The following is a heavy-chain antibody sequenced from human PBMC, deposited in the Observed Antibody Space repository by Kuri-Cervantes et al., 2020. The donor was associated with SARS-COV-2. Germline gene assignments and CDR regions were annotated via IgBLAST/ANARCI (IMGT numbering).Heavy chain of an antibody. V-gene: IGHV4-39*01. CDR1: GGSISSSSYY. Sequence: SETLSLTCTVSGGSISSSSYYWGWIRQPPGKGLEWIGSIYYSGSTYYNPSLKSLVTISVDTSKNKFSLKLSSVTAADTAVYYCARHIKSRATVTTLYYFDYWGQGTLVTVSS. CDR2: IYYSGST. J-gene: IGHJ4*02. D-gene: IGHD4-17*01. CDR3: ARHIKSRATVTTLYYFDY.